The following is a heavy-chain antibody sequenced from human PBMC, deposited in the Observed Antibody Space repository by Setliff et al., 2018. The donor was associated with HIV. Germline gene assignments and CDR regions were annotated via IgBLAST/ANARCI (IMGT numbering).Heavy chain of an antibody. CDR1: GFTFSSYW. Sequence: TGGSLRLSCAASGFTFSSYWMSWVRQAPGKGLEWVANINQDGSETYYVDSVKGRFTISRGNAKNSLYLQMNSLRAEDTAVYYCARDLLGATHYFQHWGQGTLVTVSS. D-gene: IGHD1-26*01. CDR2: INQDGSET. V-gene: IGHV3-7*03. CDR3: ARDLLGATHYFQH. J-gene: IGHJ1*01.